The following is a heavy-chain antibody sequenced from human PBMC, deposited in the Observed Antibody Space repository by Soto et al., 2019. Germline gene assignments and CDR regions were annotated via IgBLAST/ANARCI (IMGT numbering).Heavy chain of an antibody. CDR3: AKDKGGTPYYMDS. CDR2: VNWNSDKV. Sequence: VLLVESGGGLVQPGGSLRLSCAVSGFNFGNYAMHWVRQAPGKGLEWVAAVNWNSDKVAYAGSVLGRFTIFRDSAKNALDVEMNDLTAEDTAFYYCAKDKGGTPYYMDSWGQGILVTVSS. D-gene: IGHD6-25*01. CDR1: GFNFGNYA. V-gene: IGHV3-9*01. J-gene: IGHJ4*02.